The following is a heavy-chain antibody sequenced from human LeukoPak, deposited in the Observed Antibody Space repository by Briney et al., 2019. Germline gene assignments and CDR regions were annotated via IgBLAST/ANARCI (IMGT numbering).Heavy chain of an antibody. V-gene: IGHV3-23*01. CDR1: GFTFSSYA. CDR2: ISGSGGST. Sequence: GGSLRLSCAASGFTFSSYAMSWVRQAPGKGLEWVSAISGSGGSTYYADSVKGRFTISRDNSKNTLYLQMNSLRAEGTAVYYCAKFTDGYYDFWSGYPYWGQGTLVTVSS. CDR3: AKFTDGYYDFWSGYPY. D-gene: IGHD3-3*01. J-gene: IGHJ4*02.